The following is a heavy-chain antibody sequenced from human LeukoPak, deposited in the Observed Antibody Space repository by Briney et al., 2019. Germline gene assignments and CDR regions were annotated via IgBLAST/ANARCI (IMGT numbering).Heavy chain of an antibody. V-gene: IGHV4-59*01. CDR2: IYYSGTT. D-gene: IGHD1-7*01. J-gene: IGHJ3*02. CDR1: GGSITSYY. CDR3: ARAKTGTTWGGTFDM. Sequence: SETLSLTCTVSGGSITSYYWSWIRQSPGKGLEWIAYIYYSGTTNYNPSLKSRVTISVDTSKNQFSLKLTSVTAADTAVYYCARAKTGTTWGGTFDMWGQGTMVTVSS.